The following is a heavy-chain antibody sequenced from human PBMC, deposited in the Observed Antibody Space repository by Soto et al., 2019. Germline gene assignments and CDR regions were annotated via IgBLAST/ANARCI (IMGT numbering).Heavy chain of an antibody. J-gene: IGHJ4*02. CDR1: GFTPTTTP. CDR2: ISPSGSYM. D-gene: IGHD3-3*01. Sequence: GGSLRLSCAGSGFTPTTTPLSWVRQPPGKGLEWVASISPSGSYMYYGDSLKGRFTVSRDNAKNSLYLQMDSLRADDTAIYYCARFGLVTFDCWGQGTLVTVSS. V-gene: IGHV3-21*01. CDR3: ARFGLVTFDC.